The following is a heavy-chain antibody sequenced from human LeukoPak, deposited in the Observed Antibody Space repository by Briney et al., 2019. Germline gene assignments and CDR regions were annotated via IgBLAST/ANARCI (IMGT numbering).Heavy chain of an antibody. CDR1: GFTFSDYY. Sequence: PGGSLRLSCAASGFTFSDYYMSWIRQAPGKGLEWVSYISSGSSYTNYADSVKGRFTTSRDNSKNKLYLQMNSLRAEDTAVYYCAKCAFGGFQVFDIWGQGTMVTVSS. D-gene: IGHD4-23*01. CDR3: AKCAFGGFQVFDI. V-gene: IGHV3-11*03. CDR2: ISSGSSYT. J-gene: IGHJ3*02.